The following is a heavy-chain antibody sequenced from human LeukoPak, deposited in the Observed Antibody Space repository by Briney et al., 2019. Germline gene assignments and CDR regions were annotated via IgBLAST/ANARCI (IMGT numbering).Heavy chain of an antibody. CDR3: ARVGSSGYYYLDH. J-gene: IGHJ4*02. D-gene: IGHD6-19*01. CDR1: GFTFSDHY. CDR2: SRNKADSYTT. Sequence: PGGSLRLSCAASGFTFSDHYMDWVRQAPGRGLEWVGRSRNKADSYTTEYAASVGGRFSISRDESKKSLSLQMNSLKTEDTAVYYCARVGSSGYYYLDHWGQGTLVTVSS. V-gene: IGHV3-72*01.